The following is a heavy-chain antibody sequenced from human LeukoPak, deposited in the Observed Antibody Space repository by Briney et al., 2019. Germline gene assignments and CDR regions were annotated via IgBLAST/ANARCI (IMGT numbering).Heavy chain of an antibody. CDR3: ARADRYCSGGSCYVIFDY. D-gene: IGHD2-15*01. CDR2: IYYSGST. J-gene: IGHJ4*02. Sequence: SETLSLTCTVSGGSISSSSYYWGWIRQPPGKGLEWIGSIYYSGSTNYNPSLKSRVTISVDTSKNQFSLKLSSVTAADTAVYYCARADRYCSGGSCYVIFDYWGQGTLVTVSP. CDR1: GGSISSSSYY. V-gene: IGHV4-39*07.